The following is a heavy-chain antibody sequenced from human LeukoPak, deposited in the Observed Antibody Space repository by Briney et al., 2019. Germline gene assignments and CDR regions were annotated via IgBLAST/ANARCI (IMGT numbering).Heavy chain of an antibody. D-gene: IGHD4/OR15-4a*01. Sequence: PGGSLRLXCAASGFTFSTYSMNWVRQAPGRGLEWVSSISTSYSYIYYADSVTGRFTISRDNAKNSLYLQMNSLRAEDTAVYYCARDSPTTDYGFDYWGQGTLVTVSS. V-gene: IGHV3-21*01. CDR2: ISTSYSYI. J-gene: IGHJ4*02. CDR1: GFTFSTYS. CDR3: ARDSPTTDYGFDY.